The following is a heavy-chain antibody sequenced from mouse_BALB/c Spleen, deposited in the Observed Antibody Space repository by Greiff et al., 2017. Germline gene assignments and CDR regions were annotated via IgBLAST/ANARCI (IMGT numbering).Heavy chain of an antibody. CDR2: IRNKANGYTT. CDR3: ARDRVPFAY. V-gene: IGHV7-3*02. CDR1: GFTFTDYY. Sequence: DVKLQESGGGLVQPGGSLRLSCATSGFTFTDYYMSWVRQPPGKALEWLGFIRNKANGYTTEYSASVKGRFTISRDNSQSILYLQMNTLRAEDSATYYCARDRVPFAYWGQGTLITVSA. J-gene: IGHJ3*01. D-gene: IGHD2-14*01.